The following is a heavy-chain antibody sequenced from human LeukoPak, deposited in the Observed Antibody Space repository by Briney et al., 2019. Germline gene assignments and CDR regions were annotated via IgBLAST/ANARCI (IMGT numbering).Heavy chain of an antibody. Sequence: PSETLSLTCAVYGGSFSGYYWSWIRQPPGKGLEWIGEINHSGSTNYNPSLKSRVTISVDTSKNQFSLKLSSVTAADTAVYYGARDYQYIAARFRGRRYYFDYWGQGTLVTVSS. D-gene: IGHD6-6*01. CDR1: GGSFSGYY. V-gene: IGHV4-34*01. CDR2: INHSGST. J-gene: IGHJ4*02. CDR3: ARDYQYIAARFRGRRYYFDY.